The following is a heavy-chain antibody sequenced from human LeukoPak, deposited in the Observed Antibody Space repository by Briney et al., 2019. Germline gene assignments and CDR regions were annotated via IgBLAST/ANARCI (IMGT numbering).Heavy chain of an antibody. CDR1: GGSFSGDY. CDR3: ARVHGHNLGTLDY. D-gene: IGHD5-24*01. J-gene: IGHJ4*02. V-gene: IGHV4-34*01. CDR2: INHSGNT. Sequence: PSETLSLSCAVYGGSFSGDYWGWIRQPPGKGLQWIGGINHSGNTNNNPSLKSRVTMSVDTSKNQLSLNLTSVTAADTAVYYCARVHGHNLGTLDYWGQGILVTVSS.